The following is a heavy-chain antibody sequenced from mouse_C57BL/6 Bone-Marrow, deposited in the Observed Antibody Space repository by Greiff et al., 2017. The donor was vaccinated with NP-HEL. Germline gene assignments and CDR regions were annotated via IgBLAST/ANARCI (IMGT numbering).Heavy chain of an antibody. Sequence: QVQLQQPGAELVKPGASVKLSCKASGYTFTSYWMQWVKQRPGQGLEWIGEIDPSDSYTNYNQKFKGKATLTVDTSSSTAYMQLSSLTSEDSAVYYCAREGGYGWFAYWGQGTLVTVSA. CDR3: AREGGYGWFAY. CDR1: GYTFTSYW. D-gene: IGHD2-2*01. J-gene: IGHJ3*01. V-gene: IGHV1-50*01. CDR2: IDPSDSYT.